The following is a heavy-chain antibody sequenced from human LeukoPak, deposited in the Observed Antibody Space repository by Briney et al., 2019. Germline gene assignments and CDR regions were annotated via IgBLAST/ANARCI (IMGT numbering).Heavy chain of an antibody. CDR3: ARPYGDYVY. Sequence: GGSLQISCKCSGWIFTSCWIGWVREVPGKGLEWMGIIYPGESDNRYSPSFQGRVTISADTSISTAYLQSSSLKASDTAMYYCARPYGDYVYWGQGTLVTASS. V-gene: IGHV5-51*01. J-gene: IGHJ4*02. D-gene: IGHD4-17*01. CDR1: GWIFTSCW. CDR2: IYPGESDN.